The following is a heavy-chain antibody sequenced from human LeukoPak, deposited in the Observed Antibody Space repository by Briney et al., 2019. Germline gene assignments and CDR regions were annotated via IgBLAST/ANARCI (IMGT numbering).Heavy chain of an antibody. CDR2: IYHSGST. D-gene: IGHD5-18*01. J-gene: IGHJ4*02. CDR1: GYSISSGYY. V-gene: IGHV4-38-2*02. Sequence: SETLSLTCTVSGYSISSGYYWGWIRQPPGKGLEWIGSIYHSGSTYYNPSLKSRVTISVDTSKNQFSLKLSSVTAADTAVYYCARFSYGSDYFDYWGQGTLVTVSS. CDR3: ARFSYGSDYFDY.